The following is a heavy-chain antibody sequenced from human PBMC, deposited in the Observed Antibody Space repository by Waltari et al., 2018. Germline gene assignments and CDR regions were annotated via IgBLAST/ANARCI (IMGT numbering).Heavy chain of an antibody. CDR2: IYTSGST. CDR3: AGVNYDFWSGYGKDPNWFDP. Sequence: QVQLQESGPGLVKPSETLSLTCTVSGGSISSYYWSWIRQPAGKGLEWIGRIYTSGSTNYNPSLKSRVTMSVDTSKNQFSLKLSSVTAADTAVYYCAGVNYDFWSGYGKDPNWFDPWGQGTLVTVSS. D-gene: IGHD3-3*01. V-gene: IGHV4-4*07. J-gene: IGHJ5*02. CDR1: GGSISSYY.